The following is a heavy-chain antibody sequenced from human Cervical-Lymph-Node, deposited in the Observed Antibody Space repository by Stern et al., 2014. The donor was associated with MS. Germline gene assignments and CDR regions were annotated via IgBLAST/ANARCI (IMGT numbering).Heavy chain of an antibody. V-gene: IGHV4-31*03. D-gene: IGHD3-3*01. CDR1: GGSISSGNYY. J-gene: IGHJ4*02. CDR2: IYHSGST. CDR3: ARGSREVLLPRFYFDY. Sequence: QLQLQESGPGLVKPSQTLSLTCTVSGGSISSGNYYWSWLRQPPGKGLEWIGSIYHSGSTYYNPPLKSRVTTSIDTSKNQFSLKLSSVTAADTAVYYCARGSREVLLPRFYFDYWGQGTLVTVSS.